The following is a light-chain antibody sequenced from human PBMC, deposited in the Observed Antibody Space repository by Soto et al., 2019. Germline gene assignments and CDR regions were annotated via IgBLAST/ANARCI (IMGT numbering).Light chain of an antibody. V-gene: IGLV2-14*01. CDR2: EVS. Sequence: QSALTQPASVSGSPGQSITISCTGTNRDIGAYNYVSWYQQFPGKAPKLVIYEVSNRPAGVSERFSGSKSGTTASLTISGLQPEDEADYHCSSYTGASTLVFGGGTKLTVL. CDR1: NRDIGAYNY. J-gene: IGLJ2*01. CDR3: SSYTGASTLV.